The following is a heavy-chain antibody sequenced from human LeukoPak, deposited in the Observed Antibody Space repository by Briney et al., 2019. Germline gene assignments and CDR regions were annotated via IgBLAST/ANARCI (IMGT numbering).Heavy chain of an antibody. Sequence: GSSVKVSCKASGGTYSSYAISWVRQAPGQGLGWMGGIIPIFGTANYARKFQGRVTITTDESTSTAYMELSSLRSEDTAVYYCATGTNYYYYMDVWGKGTTVTVSS. J-gene: IGHJ6*03. CDR1: GGTYSSYA. CDR3: ATGTNYYYYMDV. CDR2: IIPIFGTA. V-gene: IGHV1-69*05. D-gene: IGHD1-14*01.